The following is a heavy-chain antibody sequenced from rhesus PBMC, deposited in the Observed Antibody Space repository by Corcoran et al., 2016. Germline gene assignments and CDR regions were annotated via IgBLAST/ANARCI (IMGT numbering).Heavy chain of an antibody. CDR3: AKEGYWGDYYLDY. CDR2: ISYTGGIK. V-gene: IGHV3S5*01. CDR1: GFTFSNYG. Sequence: EVQLVETGGGLVQPGGSLRLSCAASGFTFSNYGMSWVRQAPGKGLEWVSGISYTGGIKYYADSVKGRFTISRDNSKNTLSLQMKSLRAEDTAMYYCAKEGYWGDYYLDYWGQGVLVTVSS. D-gene: IGHD3-34*01. J-gene: IGHJ4*01.